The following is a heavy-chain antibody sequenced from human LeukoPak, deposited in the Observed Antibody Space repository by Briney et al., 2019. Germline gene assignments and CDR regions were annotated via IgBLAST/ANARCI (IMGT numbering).Heavy chain of an antibody. V-gene: IGHV4-39*07. CDR3: ARGQRGYSYGYRD. D-gene: IGHD5-18*01. CDR2: IYYSGST. Sequence: SETLSLTCTVSGGSISSSSYYWGWIRQPPGKGLEWIGSIYYSGSTYYNPSLKSRVTISVDTSKNQFSLKLSSVTAADTAVYYCARGQRGYSYGYRDWGQGTLVTVSS. CDR1: GGSISSSSYY. J-gene: IGHJ4*02.